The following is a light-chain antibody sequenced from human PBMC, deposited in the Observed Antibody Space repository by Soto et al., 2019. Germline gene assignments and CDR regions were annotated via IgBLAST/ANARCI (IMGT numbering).Light chain of an antibody. CDR1: QSVSSD. Sequence: EIVMTQSPATLSVSPGERVTLSCRASQSVSSDLAWYLQKPGQTPSLLVYGASTRATGMPARFSGSGSGTEFALTISSLQSEDFAVYYCQQYSNSPHTFGQGTRLETK. CDR2: GAS. J-gene: IGKJ2*01. V-gene: IGKV3-15*01. CDR3: QQYSNSPHT.